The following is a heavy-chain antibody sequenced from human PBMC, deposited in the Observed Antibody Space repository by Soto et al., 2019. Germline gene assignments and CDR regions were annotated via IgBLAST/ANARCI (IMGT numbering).Heavy chain of an antibody. J-gene: IGHJ6*02. Sequence: SEPLSPTFTVSGGSVRDGSCYWAWLRQPPGKGLEWIGYIYDSGSTNYNPSLKSRVTISVDTSKNQFSLKLSSVTAADTAVYYCARTVLAAPRWTYYYYGMDVWGQGTTVTVSS. V-gene: IGHV4-61*01. CDR2: IYDSGST. CDR1: GGSVRDGSCY. D-gene: IGHD6-6*01. CDR3: ARTVLAAPRWTYYYYGMDV.